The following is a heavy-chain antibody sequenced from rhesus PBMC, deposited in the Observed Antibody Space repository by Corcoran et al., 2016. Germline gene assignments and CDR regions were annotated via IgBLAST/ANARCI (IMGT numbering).Heavy chain of an antibody. J-gene: IGHJ4*01. D-gene: IGHD6-13*01. CDR2: IHGSGTST. CDR1: GGSISDNYR. CDR3: GRDGDGSWSVLDY. V-gene: IGHV4S10*01. Sequence: QVQLQESGPGVVKPSETLSLTCAVSGGSISDNYRWNWIRQPPGKGLELIGYIHGSGTSTNYKPSLKSRGNISKDTAKNQVSLKVNSVTAADTAVYDCGRDGDGSWSVLDYWGQGVLVTVSS.